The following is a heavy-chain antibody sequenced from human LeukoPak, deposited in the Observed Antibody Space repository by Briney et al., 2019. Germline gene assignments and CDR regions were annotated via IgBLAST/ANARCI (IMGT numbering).Heavy chain of an antibody. CDR1: GFTFSSYA. CDR3: ARGVRYCGGDCYSSVHFQH. CDR2: INPNSGGT. J-gene: IGHJ1*01. Sequence: GGSLRLSCAASGFTFSSYAMHWVRQAPGQGLEWMGWINPNSGGTNYAQKFQGRVTMTRDTSISTAYMELSRLRSDDTAVYYCARGVRYCGGDCYSSVHFQHWGQGTLVTVSS. V-gene: IGHV1-2*02. D-gene: IGHD2-21*02.